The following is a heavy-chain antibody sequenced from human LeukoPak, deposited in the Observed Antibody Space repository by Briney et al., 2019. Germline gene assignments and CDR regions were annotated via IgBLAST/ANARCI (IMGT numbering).Heavy chain of an antibody. CDR2: INHIGST. CDR3: ARGGYYDSSGST. Sequence: SETLSLTCAVYGGSFSGYYWSWIRQPPGKGLEWIGEINHIGSTNYNPSLKSRVTISVDTSKNQFSLKLSSVTAADTAVYYCARGGYYDSSGSTWGQGTLVTVSS. CDR1: GGSFSGYY. D-gene: IGHD3-22*01. V-gene: IGHV4-34*01. J-gene: IGHJ5*02.